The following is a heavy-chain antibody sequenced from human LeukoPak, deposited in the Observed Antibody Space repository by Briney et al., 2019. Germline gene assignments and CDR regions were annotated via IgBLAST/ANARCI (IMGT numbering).Heavy chain of an antibody. CDR2: INPTGGAT. V-gene: IGHV1-46*01. CDR1: GYTFTSYY. Sequence: ASVKVSCKASGYTFTSYYIHWVRQAPGQGLGWMGTINPTGGATSYAQKFQGRVTMTRDTSTSTVYMEVSSLRSEDTAVYYCARGVTNDFWGQGTLVTVSS. J-gene: IGHJ4*02. CDR3: ARGVTNDF. D-gene: IGHD2-21*02.